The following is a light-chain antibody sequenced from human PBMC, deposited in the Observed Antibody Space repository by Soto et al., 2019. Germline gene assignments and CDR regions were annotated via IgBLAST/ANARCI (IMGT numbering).Light chain of an antibody. J-gene: IGKJ4*01. CDR2: DAS. Sequence: EIVLTQSPATLSLSPGERATLSCRASQSVSSYLAWYQQKPGQAPRLLIHDASNRATGIPARFSGSGSGPDFTLTISSLEPEDFAVYYCQQRSNWPLLTFGGGTKVEIK. CDR1: QSVSSY. CDR3: QQRSNWPLLT. V-gene: IGKV3-11*01.